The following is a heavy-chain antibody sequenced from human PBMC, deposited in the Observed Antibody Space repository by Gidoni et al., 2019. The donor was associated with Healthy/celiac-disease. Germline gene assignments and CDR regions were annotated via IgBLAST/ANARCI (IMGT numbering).Heavy chain of an antibody. V-gene: IGHV4-61*01. CDR1: GGSVSSGSYY. Sequence: QVQLQESGPGLVKPSETLSLTCTVSGGSVSSGSYYWSWIRQPPGKGLEWSGYIYYSGSTNYNPSLKSRVTISVDTSKNQFSLKLSSVTAADTAVYYCSRATSIQLWTSPIFDYWGQGTLVTVSS. D-gene: IGHD5-18*01. CDR2: IYYSGST. J-gene: IGHJ4*02. CDR3: SRATSIQLWTSPIFDY.